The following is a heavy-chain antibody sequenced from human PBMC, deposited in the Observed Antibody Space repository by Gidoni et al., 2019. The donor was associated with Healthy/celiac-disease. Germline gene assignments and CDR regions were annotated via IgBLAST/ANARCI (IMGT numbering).Heavy chain of an antibody. CDR3: ARTGPGRTTFDY. D-gene: IGHD1-1*01. J-gene: IGHJ4*02. Sequence: QVQLVQSGAEVKKPGASVTVSCKASGYTFTSYYMHWVRQAPGQGLEWMGIINPSGGSTSYAQKFQGRVTMTRDTSTSTVYMELSSLRSEDTAVYYCARTGPGRTTFDYWGQGTLVTVSS. CDR2: INPSGGST. CDR1: GYTFTSYY. V-gene: IGHV1-46*03.